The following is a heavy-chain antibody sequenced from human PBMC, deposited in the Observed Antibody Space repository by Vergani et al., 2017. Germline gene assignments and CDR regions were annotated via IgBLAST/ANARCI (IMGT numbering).Heavy chain of an antibody. CDR1: GYSISSGYY. J-gene: IGHJ4*02. CDR2: IYHSGST. Sequence: QVQLQESGPGLVKPSETLSLTCAVSGYSISSGYYWGWIRQPPGKGLEWIGSIYHSGSTYYNPSLKSRVTISVDTSKNQFSLKLSSVTAADTAVYYCARSHSSSSFGYWGQGTLVTVSS. V-gene: IGHV4-38-2*01. CDR3: ARSHSSSSFGY. D-gene: IGHD6-6*01.